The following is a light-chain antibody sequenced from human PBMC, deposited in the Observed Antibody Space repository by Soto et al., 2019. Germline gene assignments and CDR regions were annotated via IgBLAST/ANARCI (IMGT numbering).Light chain of an antibody. CDR2: EVS. CDR3: CSYAGSNYV. Sequence: QSALTQPASVSGSPGQSITISCTGTSSDVGSYNLVSWYQQHPGKAPKLMIYEVSKRPSAVSNRFSGSKSGNTASLTISGLQAEDEADYYCCSYAGSNYVFGTGTKVTVL. V-gene: IGLV2-23*02. CDR1: SSDVGSYNL. J-gene: IGLJ1*01.